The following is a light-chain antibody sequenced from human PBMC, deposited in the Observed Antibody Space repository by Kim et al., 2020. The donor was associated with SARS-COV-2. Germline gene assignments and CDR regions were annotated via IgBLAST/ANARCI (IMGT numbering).Light chain of an antibody. CDR2: GGA. V-gene: IGKV3-20*01. CDR1: RSVSSRF. Sequence: SVSQGERPTHACRASRSVSSRFLAWYRQNPGQAPRLLIHGGARRASGIQDRWSGSGSGTDLQHTSSRLEPEDFAVYSWQLYGSAYTFGQGTKLEI. CDR3: QLYGSAYT. J-gene: IGKJ2*01.